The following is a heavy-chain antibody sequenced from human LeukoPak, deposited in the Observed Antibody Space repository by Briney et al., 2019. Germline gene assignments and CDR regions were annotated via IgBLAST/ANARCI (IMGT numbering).Heavy chain of an antibody. CDR1: GYTFTGYY. J-gene: IGHJ4*02. CDR3: ARVVAAAGPYFDY. D-gene: IGHD6-13*01. V-gene: IGHV1-2*02. Sequence: GASVKVSCKASGYTFTGYYMHWVRQAPGQGLEWMGWINPNSGGTNYAQKFQGRVTMTRDTSISTAYMELSRLRSDDTAVYYCARVVAAAGPYFDYWGQGTLVTVSS. CDR2: INPNSGGT.